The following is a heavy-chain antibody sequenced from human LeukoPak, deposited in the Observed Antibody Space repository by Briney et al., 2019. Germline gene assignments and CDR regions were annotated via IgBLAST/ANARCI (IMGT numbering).Heavy chain of an antibody. D-gene: IGHD5-12*01. V-gene: IGHV3-74*01. CDR2: INSDGSST. CDR3: ARATYSGYDGHFDY. CDR1: GFTFSSYW. J-gene: IGHJ4*02. Sequence: QPGGSLRLSCAASGFTFSSYWMHWVRQAPGKGLVWVSRINSDGSSTSYADSVKGRFTISRDNAKNTLYLQMNSLRAEDTAVYYCARATYSGYDGHFDYWGQGTLVTVSS.